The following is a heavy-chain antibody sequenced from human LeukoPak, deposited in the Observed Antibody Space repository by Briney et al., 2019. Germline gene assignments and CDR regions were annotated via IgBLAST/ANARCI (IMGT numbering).Heavy chain of an antibody. CDR2: IYSGGST. CDR1: GLTFSSHW. Sequence: GGSLRLSCAASGLTFSSHWMHWVRQAPGKGLEWVSVIYSGGSTYYADSVKGRFTISRDSSKNTLYLQMNSLRAEDTAVYYCASSSSIAALGIDYWGQGTLVTVSS. V-gene: IGHV3-53*01. CDR3: ASSSSIAALGIDY. J-gene: IGHJ4*02. D-gene: IGHD6-6*01.